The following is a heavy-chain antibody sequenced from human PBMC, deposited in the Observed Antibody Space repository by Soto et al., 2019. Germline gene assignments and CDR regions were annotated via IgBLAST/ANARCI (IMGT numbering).Heavy chain of an antibody. Sequence: ASVKVSCKASGYTFTSYDINWVRQATGQGLEWMGWMNPNSGNTGYAQKFQGRVTMTRNTSISTAYMELSSLRSEDTAVYYCAADLSYGDYAPYYYYGMDVWGQGTTVTVSS. CDR3: AADLSYGDYAPYYYYGMDV. CDR2: MNPNSGNT. V-gene: IGHV1-8*01. J-gene: IGHJ6*02. D-gene: IGHD4-17*01. CDR1: GYTFTSYD.